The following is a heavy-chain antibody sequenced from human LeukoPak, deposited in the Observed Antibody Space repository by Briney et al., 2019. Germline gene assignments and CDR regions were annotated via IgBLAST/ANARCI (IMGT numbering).Heavy chain of an antibody. Sequence: PGGALRQSCAASGFTFSGSDMHWVRQASWKGLEWVGRIRSKANSYATAYAASVKGRFTISRDDSKNTASLQMDSLKTEYTAGYYCTRQPGDYYDSSGDIYWGQGTLVTVSS. CDR2: IRSKANSYAT. CDR3: TRQPGDYYDSSGDIY. D-gene: IGHD3-22*01. J-gene: IGHJ4*02. CDR1: GFTFSGSD. V-gene: IGHV3-73*01.